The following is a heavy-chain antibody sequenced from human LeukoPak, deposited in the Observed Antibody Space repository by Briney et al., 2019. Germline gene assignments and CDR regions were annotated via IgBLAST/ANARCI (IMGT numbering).Heavy chain of an antibody. V-gene: IGHV3-7*01. CDR2: IKEDGSEK. Sequence: PGGSLRLSCAASGFTFPTFWMAWVRQAPGKGLEWVAKIKEDGSEKDYVDSVKGRFTIYRDNAKNSLHLQMNYLRAEDTAVYYCARMQMDTGYRPFDIWGQGIMVAVSS. J-gene: IGHJ3*02. D-gene: IGHD5-24*01. CDR1: GFTFPTFW. CDR3: ARMQMDTGYRPFDI.